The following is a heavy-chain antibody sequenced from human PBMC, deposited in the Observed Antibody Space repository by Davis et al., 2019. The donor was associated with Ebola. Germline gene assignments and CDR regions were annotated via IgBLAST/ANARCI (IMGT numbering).Heavy chain of an antibody. Sequence: GGSLRLSCAASGFTFSSYAMHWVRQAPGKGLEWVAVISYDGSNKYYADSVKGRFTISRDNSKNTLYLQMNSLRAEDTAVYYCARANGDDLYYYGMDVWGQGTTVTVSS. V-gene: IGHV3-30*04. J-gene: IGHJ6*02. CDR2: ISYDGSNK. CDR1: GFTFSSYA. D-gene: IGHD2-21*02. CDR3: ARANGDDLYYYGMDV.